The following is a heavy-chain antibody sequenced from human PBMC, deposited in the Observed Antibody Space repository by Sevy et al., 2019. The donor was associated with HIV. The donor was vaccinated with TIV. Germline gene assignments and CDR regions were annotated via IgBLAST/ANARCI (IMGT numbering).Heavy chain of an antibody. Sequence: ASVKVSCKASGGTFSSYAISWVRQAPGQGLEWMGGIIPIFGTANYAQKFQGRVTITADESTSTAYMELGSLRSEDTAVYYCARGKMDDILTGYYRNWFDPWGQGTLVTVSS. D-gene: IGHD3-9*01. CDR2: IIPIFGTA. CDR1: GGTFSSYA. V-gene: IGHV1-69*13. J-gene: IGHJ5*02. CDR3: ARGKMDDILTGYYRNWFDP.